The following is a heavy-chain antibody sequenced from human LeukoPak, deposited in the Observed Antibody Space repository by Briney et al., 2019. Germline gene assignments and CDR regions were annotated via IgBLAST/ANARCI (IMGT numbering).Heavy chain of an antibody. V-gene: IGHV1-18*01. Sequence: ASVKVSCKTSGYIFTTYAISWVRQAPGQGLGWMGWISGYNANTHYAQKFQGRVTMTTDTSTSTVDMELRSLRSDDTALYYCARANLWFGELSGDYWGQGTLVTVSS. J-gene: IGHJ4*02. D-gene: IGHD3-10*01. CDR1: GYIFTTYA. CDR2: ISGYNANT. CDR3: ARANLWFGELSGDY.